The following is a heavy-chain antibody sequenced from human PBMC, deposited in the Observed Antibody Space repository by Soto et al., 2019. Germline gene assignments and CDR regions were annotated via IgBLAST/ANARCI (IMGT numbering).Heavy chain of an antibody. CDR2: ITPMFGTA. V-gene: IGHV1-69*12. D-gene: IGHD6-19*01. J-gene: IGHJ2*01. CDR1: GGTFSRYA. CDR3: AQTLGSAVAGPGRFDL. Sequence: QVQLVQSGAEVEKPGSSVKVSCKASGGTFSRYAISWVRQAPGQGLEWMGGITPMFGTANYAQKFQDRVTITADESPSTVHLELRRLRSEDTAVYYCAQTLGSAVAGPGRFDLWGRGTLVIVSS.